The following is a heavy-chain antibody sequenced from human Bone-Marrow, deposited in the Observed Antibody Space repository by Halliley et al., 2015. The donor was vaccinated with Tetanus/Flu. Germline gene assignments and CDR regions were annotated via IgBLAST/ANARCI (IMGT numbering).Heavy chain of an antibody. V-gene: IGHV3-21*01. CDR3: ARVKTPEGAYFSYYGMDV. Sequence: SLRLSCAGSGFTFSDYTLNWVRQAPGKGLEWVSSVSSSGYYICYADSVNGRFTISRDNAKNSVYLQMNNLRADDTAVYYCARVKTPEGAYFSYYGMDVWGQGTAVTVSS. CDR2: VSSSGYYI. CDR1: GFTFSDYT. J-gene: IGHJ6*02.